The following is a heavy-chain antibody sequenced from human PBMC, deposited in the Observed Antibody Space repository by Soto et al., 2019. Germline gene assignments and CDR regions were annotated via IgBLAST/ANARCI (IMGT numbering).Heavy chain of an antibody. V-gene: IGHV2-5*02. CDR3: AHSDSRRFLDS. CDR1: GFSLSTSGVG. CDR2: IYWDDDK. D-gene: IGHD3-16*01. Sequence: QITLKESGPTLVTPTQTLTLTCTFSGFSLSTSGVGVSWIRQPPGKALEWLAVIYWDDDKRYSPSLKNRLTIDKDTSKNQVVLTFTTMDTVDTATYYCAHSDSRRFLDSWGQGTLVTVSS. J-gene: IGHJ4*02.